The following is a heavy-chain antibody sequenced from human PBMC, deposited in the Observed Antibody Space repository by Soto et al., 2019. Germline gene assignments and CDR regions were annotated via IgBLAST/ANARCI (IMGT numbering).Heavy chain of an antibody. V-gene: IGHV4-31*03. CDR3: ARGNGSRRSWAAYYYGMDV. CDR2: IYYSGST. CDR1: CGSVGSGGDY. J-gene: IGHJ6*02. Sequence: SAPLFRTCTFACGSVGSGGDYFVCIRKHRGRGLEWIGYIYYSGSTYYNPSLKSRVTIAVDTSKNQFSLKLSSVTAADTAVYYCARGNGSRRSWAAYYYGMDVWGQGTTVTVSS. D-gene: IGHD3-10*01.